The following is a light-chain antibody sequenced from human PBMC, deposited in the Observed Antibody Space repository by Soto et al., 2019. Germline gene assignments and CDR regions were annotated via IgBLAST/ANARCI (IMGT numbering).Light chain of an antibody. Sequence: QSALTQPASVSGSPGQSITISCTGTSSDVGGYHYVSWYQQYPGKAPKVMIYDVSNRPSGVSNRFSGSKSGNTASLTISGLQAEDEADYYCTSYSTISTYVFGTGTKVTV. J-gene: IGLJ1*01. CDR1: SSDVGGYHY. CDR2: DVS. CDR3: TSYSTISTYV. V-gene: IGLV2-14*01.